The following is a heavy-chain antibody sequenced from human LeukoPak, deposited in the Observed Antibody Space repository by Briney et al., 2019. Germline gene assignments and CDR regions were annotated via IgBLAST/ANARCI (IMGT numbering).Heavy chain of an antibody. Sequence: GGSLRLSCAASGFTFSSYAMHWVRQAPGKGLEWVAVISYDGSNKYYADSVKGRFTISRGNSKNTLNLQMNSLRVEETAVYYCAKDKGGGSYYDSSGYFDYWGQGTLVTVSS. V-gene: IGHV3-30*04. CDR2: ISYDGSNK. D-gene: IGHD3-22*01. CDR3: AKDKGGGSYYDSSGYFDY. CDR1: GFTFSSYA. J-gene: IGHJ4*02.